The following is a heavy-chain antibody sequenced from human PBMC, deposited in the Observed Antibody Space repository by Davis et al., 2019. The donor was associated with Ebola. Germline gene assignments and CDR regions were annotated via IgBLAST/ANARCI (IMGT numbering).Heavy chain of an antibody. Sequence: ASVKVSCQASGYTFTGYYMHWVRQAPGQGLEWMGWINPNSGGTNYAQKFQGRVTMTRDTSISTAYMELSRLRSDDTAGYYCARDRPAAIRSVNWFDPWGQGTLVTVSS. D-gene: IGHD2-2*02. V-gene: IGHV1-2*02. CDR3: ARDRPAAIRSVNWFDP. CDR1: GYTFTGYY. CDR2: INPNSGGT. J-gene: IGHJ5*02.